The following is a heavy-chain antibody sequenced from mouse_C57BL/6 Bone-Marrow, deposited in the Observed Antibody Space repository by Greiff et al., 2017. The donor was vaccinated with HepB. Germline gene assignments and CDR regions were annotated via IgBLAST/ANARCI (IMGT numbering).Heavy chain of an antibody. CDR3: TPYPYYFDY. V-gene: IGHV14-4*01. CDR2: IDPENGDT. CDR1: GFNIKDDY. Sequence: VQLQQSGAELVRPGASVKLSCTASGFNIKDDYMHWVKQRPEQGLEWIGWIDPENGDTEYASKFQGTATITADTSSNTAYLQLSSLTSEDTAVYYCTPYPYYFDYWGQGTTLTVSS. J-gene: IGHJ2*01. D-gene: IGHD2-10*01.